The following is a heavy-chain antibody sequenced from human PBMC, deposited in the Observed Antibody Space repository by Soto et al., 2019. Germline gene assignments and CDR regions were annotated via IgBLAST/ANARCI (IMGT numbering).Heavy chain of an antibody. CDR3: AMGGYSVVGATVY. D-gene: IGHD1-26*01. CDR2: MNPKSGAT. V-gene: IGHV1-8*01. J-gene: IGHJ4*02. Sequence: QVQLVQSGAEVKKPGASVKVSCKASGYTFTDYGINWVRQATGQGLEWMGWMNPKSGATVYAQKFQGRVSVTRTTSISTAYMDLNGLKSDVTAVYYCAMGGYSVVGATVYWGQGTLVTVSS. CDR1: GYTFTDYG.